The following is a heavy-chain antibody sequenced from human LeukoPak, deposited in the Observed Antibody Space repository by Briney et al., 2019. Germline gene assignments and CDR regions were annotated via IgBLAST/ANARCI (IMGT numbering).Heavy chain of an antibody. Sequence: QSGGSLRLSCAASGFTFSSYAMSWVRQAPGKGLEWVSTISGSGDSSYYGDSVKGRFTISRDNSKDTLYLQMNSLRAEDTAVYYCARRGGGTNSQDYWGQGTLVTVSS. CDR1: GFTFSSYA. D-gene: IGHD4/OR15-4a*01. J-gene: IGHJ4*02. CDR2: ISGSGDSS. CDR3: ARRGGGTNSQDY. V-gene: IGHV3-23*01.